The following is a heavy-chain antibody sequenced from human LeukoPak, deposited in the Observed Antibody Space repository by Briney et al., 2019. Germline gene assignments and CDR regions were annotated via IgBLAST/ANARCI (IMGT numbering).Heavy chain of an antibody. CDR3: ARAETYYYDSSGYPLDY. Sequence: SVKVSCKASAGTFSSSAISWVRQAPGQGLQSLGGIIPIFGTANYAQKFQGRVTITTDESTSTAYMELSSLRSEDTAVYYCARAETYYYDSSGYPLDYWGQGTLVTVSS. V-gene: IGHV1-69*05. J-gene: IGHJ4*02. CDR1: AGTFSSSA. CDR2: IIPIFGTA. D-gene: IGHD3-22*01.